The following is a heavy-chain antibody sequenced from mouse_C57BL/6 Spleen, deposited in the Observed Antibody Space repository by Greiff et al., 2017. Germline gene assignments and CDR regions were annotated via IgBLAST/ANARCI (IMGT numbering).Heavy chain of an antibody. Sequence: EVQLVESEGGLVQPGSSMKLSCTASGFTFSDYYMAWVRQVPEKGLEWVANINYDGSSTYYLDSLKSRFIISRDNAKNILYLQMSSLKSEDTATDYCAREGGYDYDEGNFDYWGQGTTLTVSS. J-gene: IGHJ2*01. CDR1: GFTFSDYY. CDR3: AREGGYDYDEGNFDY. V-gene: IGHV5-16*01. CDR2: INYDGSST. D-gene: IGHD2-4*01.